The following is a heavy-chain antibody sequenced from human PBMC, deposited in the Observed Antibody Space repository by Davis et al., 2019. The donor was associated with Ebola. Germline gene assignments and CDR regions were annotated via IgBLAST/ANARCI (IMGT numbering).Heavy chain of an antibody. CDR1: GGTFSSYA. CDR3: AREWCGYYGSGSCGMDV. CDR2: IIPIFGTA. J-gene: IGHJ6*04. D-gene: IGHD3-10*01. Sequence: AASVKVSCKASGGTFSSYAISWVRQAPGQGLEWMGGIIPIFGTANYAQKFQGRVTITADESTSTAYMELSSLRSEDTAVYYCAREWCGYYGSGSCGMDVWGKGTTVTVSS. V-gene: IGHV1-69*13.